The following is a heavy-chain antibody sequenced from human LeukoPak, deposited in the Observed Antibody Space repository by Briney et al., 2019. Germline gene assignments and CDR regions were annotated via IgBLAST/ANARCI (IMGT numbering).Heavy chain of an antibody. Sequence: KPSETLSLTCTVSGGSISSYYWSWIRQPPGKGLEWIGYIYYSGSTNYNPSLRSRVTISVDTSKNQFSLRLSSVTAADTAFYYCARGVNYDFWSGYAPVYFDYWGQGTLVTVSS. CDR2: IYYSGST. CDR1: GGSISSYY. D-gene: IGHD3-3*01. J-gene: IGHJ4*02. CDR3: ARGVNYDFWSGYAPVYFDY. V-gene: IGHV4-59*01.